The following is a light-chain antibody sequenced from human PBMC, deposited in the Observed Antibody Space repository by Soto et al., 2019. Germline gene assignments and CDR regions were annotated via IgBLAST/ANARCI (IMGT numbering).Light chain of an antibody. CDR1: SSDVGGYNY. V-gene: IGLV2-14*01. J-gene: IGLJ1*01. CDR2: DVS. CDR3: SSHTSSSTSYV. Sequence: QSVLTQPASVSGSPGQSINISCTGTSSDVGGYNYVSWYQQHPGKAPKLMIYDVSNRPSGVSNRFSGSKSANTASLTISGLQAEDEADYYCSSHTSSSTSYVFGTGTKLTVL.